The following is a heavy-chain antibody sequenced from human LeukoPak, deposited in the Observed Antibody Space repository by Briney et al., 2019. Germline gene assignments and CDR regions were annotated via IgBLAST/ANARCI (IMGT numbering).Heavy chain of an antibody. CDR1: GFVFSKNG. J-gene: IGHJ4*02. D-gene: IGHD1-14*01. CDR2: IRHDESIR. V-gene: IGHV3-30*02. Sequence: PGGSLRLSCAASGFVFSKNGMHWVRQAPGKGLEWVAFIRHDESIRHYADSVKGRFTISRDNSKNTLYLQMNSLRAEDTAVYYCAKDPPAVSTYFDYWGQGTLVTVSS. CDR3: AKDPPAVSTYFDY.